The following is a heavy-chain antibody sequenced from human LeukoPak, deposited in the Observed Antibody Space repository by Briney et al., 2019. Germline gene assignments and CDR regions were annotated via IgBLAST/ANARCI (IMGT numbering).Heavy chain of an antibody. Sequence: PSETLSLTCAVYAGSFSGYYWSWIRQPPGKGREWIGEIDHSGSTNYNPSLKSRVTISVDASKNQFSLKLSSVTAADTAVYYCARDLNWNDAYWGQGTLVTVSS. J-gene: IGHJ4*02. V-gene: IGHV4-34*01. CDR3: ARDLNWNDAY. D-gene: IGHD1-1*01. CDR2: IDHSGST. CDR1: AGSFSGYY.